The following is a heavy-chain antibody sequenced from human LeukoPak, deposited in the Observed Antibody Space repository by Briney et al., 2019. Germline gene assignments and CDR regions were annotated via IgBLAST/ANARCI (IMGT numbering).Heavy chain of an antibody. CDR2: IYYSGST. CDR3: ARAAYCSSTSCYDAFYYYMDV. D-gene: IGHD2-2*01. CDR1: GGSISSYY. Sequence: PSETLSLTXTVSGGSISSYYWSWIRQPPGKGLEWLGYIYYSGSTNYNPSLKSRVTISVDTSKNQFSLKLSSVTAADTAVYYCARAAYCSSTSCYDAFYYYMDVWGKGTTVTVSS. V-gene: IGHV4-59*01. J-gene: IGHJ6*03.